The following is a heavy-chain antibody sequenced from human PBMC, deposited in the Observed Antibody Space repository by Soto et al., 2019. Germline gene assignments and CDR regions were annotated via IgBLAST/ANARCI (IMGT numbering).Heavy chain of an antibody. CDR2: ISSSSSYI. D-gene: IGHD2-2*01. CDR3: ARDVCSSTSCLS. V-gene: IGHV3-21*01. CDR1: GFTFSSYS. Sequence: EVQLVESGGGLVKPGGSLRLSCAASGFTFSSYSMNWVRQAPGKGLEWVSSISSSSSYIYYADSVKGRFTISRDNAKNSLYLQMNRPRAVYTAVYYCARDVCSSTSCLSCVQGTLVTVSS. J-gene: IGHJ5*02.